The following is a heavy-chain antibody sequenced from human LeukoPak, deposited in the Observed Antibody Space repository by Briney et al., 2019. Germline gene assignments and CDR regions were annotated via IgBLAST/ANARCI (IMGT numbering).Heavy chain of an antibody. D-gene: IGHD6-13*01. Sequence: GESLKISCKGSGFSFTGHWIGWVRQLPGEGLEWMGIIYGGDSDTRYSPPFQGQVTISADKSITTAYLQWSSLKTSDTAMYYCARPPAAADTLSNWYFDLWGRGTLVTVSS. J-gene: IGHJ2*01. CDR2: IYGGDSDT. CDR3: ARPPAAADTLSNWYFDL. V-gene: IGHV5-51*01. CDR1: GFSFTGHW.